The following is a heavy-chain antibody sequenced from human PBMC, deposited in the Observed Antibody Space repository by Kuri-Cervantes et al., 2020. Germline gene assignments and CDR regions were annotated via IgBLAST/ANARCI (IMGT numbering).Heavy chain of an antibody. CDR2: TYYRSQWFN. Sequence: SQTLSLTCAISGDSVSSNGATWNWLRQSPSRGLEWVGRTYYRSQWFNDYAVSVKSRITINPDTSKNQFSLQLNSVTPDDTAVYYCARGAATTGNDYWGQGTLVTVSS. V-gene: IGHV6-1*01. J-gene: IGHJ4*02. CDR3: ARGAATTGNDY. CDR1: GDSVSSNGAT. D-gene: IGHD1-1*01.